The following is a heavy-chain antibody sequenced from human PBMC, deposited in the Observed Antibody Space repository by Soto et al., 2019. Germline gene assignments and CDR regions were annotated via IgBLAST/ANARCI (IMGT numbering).Heavy chain of an antibody. Sequence: ASVKVSCKASGYTFTSYYMHWVRQAPGQGLEWMGIINPSGGSTSYAQKFQGRVTMTRDTSTSTVYMELSSLRSEDTAVYYCAVGYSSGWYYYYGMDVWGQGTTVTVSS. V-gene: IGHV1-46*01. CDR3: AVGYSSGWYYYYGMDV. J-gene: IGHJ6*02. CDR1: GYTFTSYY. CDR2: INPSGGST. D-gene: IGHD6-19*01.